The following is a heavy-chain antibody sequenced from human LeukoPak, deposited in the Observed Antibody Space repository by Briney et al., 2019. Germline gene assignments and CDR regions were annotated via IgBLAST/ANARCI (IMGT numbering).Heavy chain of an antibody. Sequence: PSETLSLTCTVSGGSISSYYWSWIRQPAGKGLEWIGRIYTSGSTNYNPSLKSRVTMSVDTSKNQFSLKLSSVTAADTAVYYCARGLNVVVPAATLYYYYYMDVWAKGPRSPSP. CDR3: ARGLNVVVPAATLYYYYYMDV. J-gene: IGHJ6*03. CDR2: IYTSGST. V-gene: IGHV4-4*07. CDR1: GGSISSYY. D-gene: IGHD2-2*01.